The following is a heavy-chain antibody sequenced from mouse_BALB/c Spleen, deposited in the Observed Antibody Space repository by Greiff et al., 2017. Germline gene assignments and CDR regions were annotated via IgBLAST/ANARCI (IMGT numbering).Heavy chain of an antibody. J-gene: IGHJ4*01. CDR1: GFNIKDTY. CDR2: IDPANGNT. CDR3: ARPLRDNYAMDY. V-gene: IGHV14-3*02. Sequence: EVQLQQSGAELVKPGASVKLSCTASGFNIKDTYMHWVKQRPEQGLEWIGRIDPANGNTKYDPKFQGKATITADTSSNTAYLQLSSLTSEDTAVYYCARPLRDNYAMDYWGQGTSVTVSS. D-gene: IGHD1-1*01.